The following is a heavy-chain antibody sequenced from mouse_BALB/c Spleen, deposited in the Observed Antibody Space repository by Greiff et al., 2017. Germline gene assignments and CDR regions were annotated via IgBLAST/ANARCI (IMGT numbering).Heavy chain of an antibody. J-gene: IGHJ3*01. CDR3: ASGDPFAY. D-gene: IGHD2-13*01. Sequence: VHVKQSGAELVKPGASVKLSCTASGFNIKDTYMHWVKQRPEQGLEWIGRIDPANGNTKYDPKFQGKATITADTSSNTAYLQLSSLTSEDTAVYYCASGDPFAYWGQGTLVTVSA. V-gene: IGHV14-3*02. CDR1: GFNIKDTY. CDR2: IDPANGNT.